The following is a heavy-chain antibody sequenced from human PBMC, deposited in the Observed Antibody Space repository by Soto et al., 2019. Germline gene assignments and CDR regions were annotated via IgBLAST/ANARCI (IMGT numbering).Heavy chain of an antibody. CDR1: GFTFNTYN. CDR3: ARGNYRSESNQYWYFDL. CDR2: ISTSGTDV. Sequence: EVQLVESGGGLVKPGGSLRLSCAASGFTFNTYNMNWVRQAPGKGLEWVSAISTSGTDVHYGDSVKGRFTITRDNAKNSLYLQMNSLRAEDTAVYYCARGNYRSESNQYWYFDLWGRGTLVSVSS. V-gene: IGHV3-21*01. D-gene: IGHD3-10*01. J-gene: IGHJ2*01.